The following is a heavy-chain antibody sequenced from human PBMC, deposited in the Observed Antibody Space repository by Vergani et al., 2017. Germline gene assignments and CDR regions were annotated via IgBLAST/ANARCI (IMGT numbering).Heavy chain of an antibody. J-gene: IGHJ2*01. CDR1: GGSFSGYY. CDR2: INHSGST. CDR3: ARHIQLWHWYFDL. Sequence: QVQLQQWGAGLLKPSETLSLTCAVYGGSFSGYYWSWIRQPPGKGLEWIGEINHSGSTNYNPSLKSRVTISVDTSKNQFSLKLSSVTAADTAVYHCARHIQLWHWYFDLWGRGTLVTVSS. D-gene: IGHD5-18*01. V-gene: IGHV4-34*01.